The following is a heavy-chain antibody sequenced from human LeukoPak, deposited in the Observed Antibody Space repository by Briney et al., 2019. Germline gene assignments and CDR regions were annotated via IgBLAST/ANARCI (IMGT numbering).Heavy chain of an antibody. J-gene: IGHJ6*02. CDR1: GYTFTSYG. CDR2: ISAYNGNT. D-gene: IGHD6-19*01. V-gene: IGHV1-18*01. Sequence: GASVKVSCKASGYTFTSYGISWVRQAPGQGLEWMGWISAYNGNTNYAQKLQGRVTMTTDTSTSTAYMELRSLRSDDTAVYYCAREYSSGWYLPSGGNYYYGMDVWGQGTTVTVSS. CDR3: AREYSSGWYLPSGGNYYYGMDV.